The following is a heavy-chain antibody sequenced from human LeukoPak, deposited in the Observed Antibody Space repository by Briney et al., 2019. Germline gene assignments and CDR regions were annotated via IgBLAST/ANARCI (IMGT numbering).Heavy chain of an antibody. CDR1: GGSISSYY. J-gene: IGHJ4*02. CDR2: MYNNRGT. Sequence: SETLSLTCTVSGGSISSYYWSWIRQPPGKGLEWIAYMYNNRGTYYNTSLKSRVTISVETPKNQFSLKLRSVTAADTAVYYCVRNSKAAYYDPGSPPRRPLLYPRQWGQGLLVTVSS. D-gene: IGHD3-10*01. V-gene: IGHV4-59*01. CDR3: VRNSKAAYYDPGSPPRRPLLYPRQ.